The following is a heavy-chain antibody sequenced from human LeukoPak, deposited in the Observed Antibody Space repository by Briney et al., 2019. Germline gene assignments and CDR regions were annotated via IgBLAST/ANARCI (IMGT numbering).Heavy chain of an antibody. CDR3: ANQIVGATGGSAFDY. CDR1: GFTFSSYA. V-gene: IGHV3-23*01. Sequence: GGSLRLSCAASGFTFSSYAMSWVRQAPGKGLEWVSAISGSGGSTYYADSVKGRFTISRDNSKNTLYLQMNSLRAEDTAVYYCANQIVGATGGSAFDYWGQGTLVTVPS. CDR2: ISGSGGST. D-gene: IGHD1-26*01. J-gene: IGHJ4*02.